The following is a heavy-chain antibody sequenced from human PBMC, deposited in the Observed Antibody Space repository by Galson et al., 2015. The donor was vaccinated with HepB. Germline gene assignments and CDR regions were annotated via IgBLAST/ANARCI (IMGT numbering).Heavy chain of an antibody. CDR3: ATTKFGSGAYWTFDI. V-gene: IGHV3-48*04. J-gene: IGHJ3*02. Sequence: SLRLSCAASDSTFSSYTMNWVRQIPGKGLQWVSYISTNGATIHYADSVKGRFTIARDNAKNTMWLQMNSLRAEDTVVYYCATTKFGSGAYWTFDIWGPGTLVTVSS. CDR1: DSTFSSYT. CDR2: ISTNGATI. D-gene: IGHD4/OR15-4a*01.